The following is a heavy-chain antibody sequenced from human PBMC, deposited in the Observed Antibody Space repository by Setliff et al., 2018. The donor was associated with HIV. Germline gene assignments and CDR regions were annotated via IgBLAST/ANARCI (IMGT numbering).Heavy chain of an antibody. D-gene: IGHD3-22*01. CDR2: IYYSGST. V-gene: IGHV4-61*08. CDR1: GFSLRISGVG. CDR3: TRVRLLYSDSSPVWFDP. J-gene: IGHJ5*02. Sequence: GSGPTLVNPTQTLTLTCTFSGFSLRISGVGVGWIRQPPGKGLEWIGYIYYSGSTNYNPSLKSRVTISGDTSKNQFSLKLSSVTAADAAIYYCTRVRLLYSDSSPVWFDPWGQGTLVTVSS.